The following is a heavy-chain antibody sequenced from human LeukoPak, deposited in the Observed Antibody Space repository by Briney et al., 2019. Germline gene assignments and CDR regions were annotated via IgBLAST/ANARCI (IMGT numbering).Heavy chain of an antibody. CDR1: EFTFSSYA. V-gene: IGHV3-64*01. CDR2: ISSNGGSA. D-gene: IGHD2/OR15-2a*01. J-gene: IGHJ3*02. Sequence: PGGSLRLSCAASEFTFSSYAMHWVRQAPGKGLESVSAISSNGGSAYYANSVKGRFTVSRDNSKNTLYLQMGSLRAEDMAVYYCAREISRAFDIWGQGTMATVSS. CDR3: AREISRAFDI.